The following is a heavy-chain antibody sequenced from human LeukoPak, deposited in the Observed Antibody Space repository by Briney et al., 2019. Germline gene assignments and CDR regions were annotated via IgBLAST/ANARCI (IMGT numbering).Heavy chain of an antibody. CDR1: GFTFSRYS. Sequence: GGSLRLSCAASGFTFSRYSMNWVRQTPGKGLEWASSISSSSTYIYYANSVKGRFTISRDDAKNSLYLQMNSLRAEDTAVYYCAGGAVTFDYWGQGTLLTVSS. V-gene: IGHV3-21*01. CDR2: ISSSSTYI. CDR3: AGGAVTFDY. D-gene: IGHD4-11*01. J-gene: IGHJ4*02.